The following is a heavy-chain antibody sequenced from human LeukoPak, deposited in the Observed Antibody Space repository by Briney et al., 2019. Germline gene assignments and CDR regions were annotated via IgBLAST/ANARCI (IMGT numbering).Heavy chain of an antibody. Sequence: ASVKVSCKASGYTFTSYYMHWVRQAPGQGLEWMGIINPSGGSTSYAQKFQGRVTMTRDTSTSTVYMELSNLRSEDTAVYYCASTGWFGELSLDYWGQGTLVTVSS. J-gene: IGHJ4*02. CDR2: INPSGGST. V-gene: IGHV1-46*01. D-gene: IGHD3-10*01. CDR3: ASTGWFGELSLDY. CDR1: GYTFTSYY.